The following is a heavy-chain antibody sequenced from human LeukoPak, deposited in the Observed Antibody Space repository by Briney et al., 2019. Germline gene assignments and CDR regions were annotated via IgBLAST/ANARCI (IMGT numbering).Heavy chain of an antibody. Sequence: SETLSLTCAVYGGSFSGYYWGWIRQPPGKGLEWIGEINHSGSTNYNPSLKSRVTISVDTSKNQFSLKLSSVTAADTAVYYCARGLRGDSYYFDYWGQGTLVTVSS. V-gene: IGHV4-34*01. J-gene: IGHJ4*02. D-gene: IGHD2-21*02. CDR3: ARGLRGDSYYFDY. CDR2: INHSGST. CDR1: GGSFSGYY.